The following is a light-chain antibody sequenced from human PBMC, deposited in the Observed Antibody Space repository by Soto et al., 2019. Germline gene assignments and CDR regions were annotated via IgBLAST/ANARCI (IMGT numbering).Light chain of an antibody. CDR3: QQYNKWPLT. CDR2: FAS. J-gene: IGKJ4*01. Sequence: EIVMTQSPATLSVSPGERATLSCRASQSVSNNLAWYQQKPGQAPRLLIYFASTTATGIPARFSGSGSGREFTLTFSSLQSEDFAVYYCQQYNKWPLTFGGGTKVETK. CDR1: QSVSNN. V-gene: IGKV3-15*01.